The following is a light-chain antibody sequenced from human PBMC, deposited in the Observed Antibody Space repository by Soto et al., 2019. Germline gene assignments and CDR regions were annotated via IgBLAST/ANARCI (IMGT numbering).Light chain of an antibody. J-gene: IGLJ3*02. CDR1: SSDVGGYNY. CDR2: EVV. V-gene: IGLV2-8*01. Sequence: QSALTKPPSASGSPGQSVAISCTGTSSDVGGYNYVSWYQQHPGKAPKLIIYEVVKRPSGVPDRFSGSKSGNTASLTVSGLQPEDEADYYCSSHGGSGVFGGGTKLTVL. CDR3: SSHGGSGV.